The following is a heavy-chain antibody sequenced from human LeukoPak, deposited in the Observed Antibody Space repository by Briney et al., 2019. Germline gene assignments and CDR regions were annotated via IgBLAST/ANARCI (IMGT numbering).Heavy chain of an antibody. CDR2: INPNSRDT. V-gene: IGHV1-2*06. J-gene: IGHJ4*02. CDR3: ARDYCSSTSCLFDY. D-gene: IGHD2-2*01. Sequence: ASVTVSCKASGYTFTDYHMHWVRQAPGQGLEWMGRINPNSRDTNYAQKFQGRVTMTRDTSISTAYMELSRLRSDDTAVYYCARDYCSSTSCLFDYWGRGTLVTVSS. CDR1: GYTFTDYH.